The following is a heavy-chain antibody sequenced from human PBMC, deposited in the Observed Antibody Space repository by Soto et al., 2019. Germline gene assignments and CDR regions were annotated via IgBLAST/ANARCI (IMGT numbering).Heavy chain of an antibody. Sequence: GGSLRLSCAASGFTFSNYAMTWVRQGPGKGLEWVSGINGSGGRSYYADTVKGRFTISRDNSKSTLYLQMNSLRAEDTAVYYCAKAYFVWSSEQPYYFDYWGQGTLVTVSS. V-gene: IGHV3-23*01. CDR2: INGSGGRS. CDR1: GFTFSNYA. CDR3: AKAYFVWSSEQPYYFDY. J-gene: IGHJ4*02. D-gene: IGHD3-16*01.